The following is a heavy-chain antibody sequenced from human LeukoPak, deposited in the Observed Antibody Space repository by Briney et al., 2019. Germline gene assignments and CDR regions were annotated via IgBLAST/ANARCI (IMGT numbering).Heavy chain of an antibody. CDR1: GFIFKNYG. CDR2: ISYDGSNK. D-gene: IGHD5-18*01. CDR3: AKSIGYGYEYYFDY. V-gene: IGHV3-30*18. Sequence: PGGSLRLSCAASGFIFKNYGMHWVRQAPGKGLEWAALISYDGSNKYYADSVKGRFTISRDNSKNTLYLQMNSLRPEDTAVYYCAKSIGYGYEYYFDYWGQGTLVTVSS. J-gene: IGHJ4*02.